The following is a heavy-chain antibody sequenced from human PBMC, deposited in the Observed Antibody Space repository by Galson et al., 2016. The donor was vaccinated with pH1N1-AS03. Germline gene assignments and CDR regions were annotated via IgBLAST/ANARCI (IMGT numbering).Heavy chain of an antibody. CDR2: INPSDGNT. J-gene: IGHJ6*02. CDR1: GYTFTSYY. V-gene: IGHV1-46*01. CDR3: ARVSAGLTGYYYAMDV. Sequence: SVKVSCKASGYTFTSYYIHWVRQAPGQGLEWMGIINPSDGNTNYAQRFQGRVTMPRDTSTSTAYMELSSLRSDDTAVYYCARVSAGLTGYYYAMDVWGQGTTVTVSS. D-gene: IGHD1-14*01.